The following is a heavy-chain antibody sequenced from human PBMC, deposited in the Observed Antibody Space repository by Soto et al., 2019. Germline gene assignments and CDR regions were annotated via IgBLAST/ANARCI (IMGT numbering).Heavy chain of an antibody. CDR1: GYPVTAYY. Sequence: QLHLVQSGAVVKKPGASVTVSCSASGYPVTAYYMHWVRQAPGRGLEWMGGINPATGAAKYTQTFRGRVTMTRETSKSTGFRECSGLTSGVTAVFYGARGGGVGVAGSAAFEMWGQGTVVSGSS. D-gene: IGHD3-3*01. V-gene: IGHV1-2*02. CDR2: INPATGAA. CDR3: ARGGGVGVAGSAAFEM. J-gene: IGHJ3*02.